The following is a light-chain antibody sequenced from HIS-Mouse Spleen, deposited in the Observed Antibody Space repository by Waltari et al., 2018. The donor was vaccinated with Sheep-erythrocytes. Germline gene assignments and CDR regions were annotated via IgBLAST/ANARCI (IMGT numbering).Light chain of an antibody. CDR1: QGISSW. CDR2: AAS. V-gene: IGKV1-12*01. Sequence: DIQMTQSPSSVSASVGDRVTITCRASQGISSWLAWSQQKPGKAPKLRIYAASSLQSGVPSRFSGSGSGKDFTLTISSLQPEDFATYYCQQANSFPITFGQGTRLEIK. J-gene: IGKJ5*01. CDR3: QQANSFPIT.